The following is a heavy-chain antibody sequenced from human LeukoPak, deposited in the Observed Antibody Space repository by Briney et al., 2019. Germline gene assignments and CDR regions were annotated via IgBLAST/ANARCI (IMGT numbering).Heavy chain of an antibody. CDR1: GFTFSSYW. CDR2: INSDGSSA. J-gene: IGHJ6*02. D-gene: IGHD3-10*02. Sequence: PGGSLRLSCAASGFTFSSYWMHWVRQAPGKGLVWVSRINSDGSSASHADSVKGRFTISRDNAKNTLYLQMNSLRAEDTAVYYCARGGFDVPGMDVWGQGTTVTVSS. V-gene: IGHV3-74*01. CDR3: ARGGFDVPGMDV.